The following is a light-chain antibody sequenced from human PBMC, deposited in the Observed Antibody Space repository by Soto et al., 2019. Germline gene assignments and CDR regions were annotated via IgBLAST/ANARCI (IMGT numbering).Light chain of an antibody. Sequence: QSALTQPASVSGSPGQSITISCTGTTSDVGGYNYVSWYQQHPGKAPKFMIYDVSSRPSGVSDRFSGSKSGNTASLTISGLQAEDEADYYCSSYTTSNTRQIVVGTGTKLTVL. CDR2: DVS. V-gene: IGLV2-14*01. CDR1: TSDVGGYNY. J-gene: IGLJ1*01. CDR3: SSYTTSNTRQIV.